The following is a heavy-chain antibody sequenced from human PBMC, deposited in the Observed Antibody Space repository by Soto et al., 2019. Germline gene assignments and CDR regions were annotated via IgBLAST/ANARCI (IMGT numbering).Heavy chain of an antibody. J-gene: IGHJ4*02. Sequence: QPGGSLRLSCTASGFTFGDYAMSWFRQAPGKGLEWVGFIRSKAYGGTTEYAASVKGRFTISRDDSKSIAYLQMNSLKTGDTAVYYCTTDDLWFGELLSILFDYWGQGTLVTVSS. CDR2: IRSKAYGGTT. CDR1: GFTFGDYA. CDR3: TTDDLWFGELLSILFDY. D-gene: IGHD3-10*01. V-gene: IGHV3-49*03.